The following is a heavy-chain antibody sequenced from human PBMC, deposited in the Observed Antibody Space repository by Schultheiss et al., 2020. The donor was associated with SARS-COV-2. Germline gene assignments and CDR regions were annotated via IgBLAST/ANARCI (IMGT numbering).Heavy chain of an antibody. D-gene: IGHD3-10*01. CDR2: IYYSGST. V-gene: IGHV4-59*01. Sequence: SETLSLTCTVSGGSISSYYWSWIRQPPGKGLEWIGYIYYSGSTYYNPSLKSRVTISVDTSKNQFSLKLSSVTAADTAVYYCARGGRLWFGQGWFDPWGQGTLVTVSS. CDR3: ARGGRLWFGQGWFDP. J-gene: IGHJ5*02. CDR1: GGSISSYY.